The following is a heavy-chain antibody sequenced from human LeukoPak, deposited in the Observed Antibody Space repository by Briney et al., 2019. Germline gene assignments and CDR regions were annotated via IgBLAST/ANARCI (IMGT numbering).Heavy chain of an antibody. CDR2: ISGSGGST. J-gene: IGHJ4*02. CDR3: AKGLYGDYEAYYFDY. CDR1: GFTFSSYA. Sequence: GGSLRLSCAASGFTFSSYAMSWVRQAPGKGLEWVSAISGSGGSTYYADSVKGRFTISRDNSKNTLYLQMNSLRAEDTAVCYCAKGLYGDYEAYYFDYWGQGTLVTVSS. D-gene: IGHD4-17*01. V-gene: IGHV3-23*01.